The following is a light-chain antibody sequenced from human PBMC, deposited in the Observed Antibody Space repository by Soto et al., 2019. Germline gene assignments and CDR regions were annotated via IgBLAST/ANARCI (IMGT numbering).Light chain of an antibody. CDR1: QSVLNSSNNKNY. CDR2: WAS. Sequence: DVVMTQSPDSLAVSLGERATIHCKSSQSVLNSSNNKNYLAWYQQKPGQPPKLLIYWASTRESGVPDRFSGSGSGTDFTLTSSSLQAEDVAVYYCQQYDDTPRTFGQGTKVEIK. V-gene: IGKV4-1*01. CDR3: QQYDDTPRT. J-gene: IGKJ1*01.